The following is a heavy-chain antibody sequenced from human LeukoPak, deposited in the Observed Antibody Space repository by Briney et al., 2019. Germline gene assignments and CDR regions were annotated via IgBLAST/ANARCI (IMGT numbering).Heavy chain of an antibody. D-gene: IGHD2-21*02. CDR3: ARDLASCAGDCYSDGFDY. J-gene: IGHJ4*02. Sequence: SETLSLTCAVYGGSFSGYYWSWIRQPPGKGLEWIGEINHSGSTNYNPSLKSRVTISVDTSKNQFSLKLSSVTAADTAVYYCARDLASCAGDCYSDGFDYWGQGALVTVSS. V-gene: IGHV4-34*01. CDR1: GGSFSGYY. CDR2: INHSGST.